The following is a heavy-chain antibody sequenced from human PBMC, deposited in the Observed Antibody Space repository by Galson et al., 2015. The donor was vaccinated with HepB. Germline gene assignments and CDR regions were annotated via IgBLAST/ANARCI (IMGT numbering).Heavy chain of an antibody. J-gene: IGHJ4*02. D-gene: IGHD6-13*01. CDR2: ISYDGGTK. V-gene: IGHV3-30*03. CDR1: GFSFNSYG. CDR3: AREFSAAHGTFDC. Sequence: SLRLSCAASGFSFNSYGIHWVRQAPGKGLEWVAVISYDGGTKYYGDSVRGRFTISRDNSKNTLYLQMNSLRPEDTAVYYCAREFSAAHGTFDCWGQGTLVTVSS.